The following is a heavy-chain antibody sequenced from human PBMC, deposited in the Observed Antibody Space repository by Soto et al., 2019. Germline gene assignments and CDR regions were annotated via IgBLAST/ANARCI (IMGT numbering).Heavy chain of an antibody. V-gene: IGHV1-46*01. D-gene: IGHD5-18*01. J-gene: IGHJ6*02. CDR1: GNIFTRYY. CDR2: VNPSGGTT. CDR3: ARAREGNYGYDSGTVVLELYYAMDV. Sequence: GASVKVSCKASGNIFTRYYIHWVRQAPGQGLEWMGIVNPSGGTTTYAQRFQGRVTMTRDTSTSTVYMELSSLGSEDTAVYYCARAREGNYGYDSGTVVLELYYAMDVWGQGNTVTVSS.